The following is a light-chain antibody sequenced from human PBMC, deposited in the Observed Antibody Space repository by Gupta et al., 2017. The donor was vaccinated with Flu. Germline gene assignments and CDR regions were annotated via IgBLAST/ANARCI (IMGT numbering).Light chain of an antibody. CDR2: KDT. CDR3: QAWDSTTGV. CDR1: NLGDKY. J-gene: IGLJ1*01. Sequence: SYELTQQPSVSVSPGQTASITCSGDNLGDKYASWYQQKPGQSPVLVIYKDTKRPSGIPERFSGSNSGNTATLTISGTQARDEADYYCQAWDSTTGVFGTGTKVTVL. V-gene: IGLV3-1*01.